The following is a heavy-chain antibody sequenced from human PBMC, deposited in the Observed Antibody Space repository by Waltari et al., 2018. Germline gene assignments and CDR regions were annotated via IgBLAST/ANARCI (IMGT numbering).Heavy chain of an antibody. CDR3: AKRGVFGLGNTFENNWFDS. D-gene: IGHD3-10*01. CDR2: ISGNGGGR. CDR1: GFTFNTYA. V-gene: IGHV3-23*01. J-gene: IGHJ5*01. Sequence: EVQLLESGGGLVQPGGSLRLSCAASGFTFNTYALRWVRQAPGKVMEWVSTISGNGGGRYYAESAKGRFTISRDYSTNTLYLQMTSLRAEDTAVYYCAKRGVFGLGNTFENNWFDSWGQGTLVTVSS.